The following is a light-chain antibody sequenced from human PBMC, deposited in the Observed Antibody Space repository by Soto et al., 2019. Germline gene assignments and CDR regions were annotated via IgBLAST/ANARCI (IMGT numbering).Light chain of an antibody. Sequence: QSVLTQPASVSGSPGQSITISCTGTRSDVGAYYYGSCYQQHPGKAPKLMIYEVSNRPSGVSNRISGSKSGNTASLNISGLQAEDEADYYCSSYTSSSTLQFGNGSKVTV. CDR3: SSYTSSSTLQ. CDR2: EVS. V-gene: IGLV2-14*01. CDR1: RSDVGAYYY. J-gene: IGLJ1*01.